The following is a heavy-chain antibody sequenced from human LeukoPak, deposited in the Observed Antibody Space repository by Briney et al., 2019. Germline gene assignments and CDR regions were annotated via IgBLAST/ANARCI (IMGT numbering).Heavy chain of an antibody. D-gene: IGHD6-19*01. J-gene: IGHJ4*02. CDR3: ARDPIAVAGTGFNYFDY. CDR1: GYSISSGYY. V-gene: IGHV4-38-2*02. Sequence: PSETLSLTCTVSGYSISSGYYWGWIRQPPGKGLEWIRSIYHSGSTYYNPSLKSRVTISVDTSKNQFSLKLSSVTAADTAVYYCARDPIAVAGTGFNYFDYWGQGTLVTVSS. CDR2: IYHSGST.